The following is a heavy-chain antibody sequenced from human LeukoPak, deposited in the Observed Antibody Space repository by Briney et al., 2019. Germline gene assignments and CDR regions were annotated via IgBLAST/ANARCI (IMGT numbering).Heavy chain of an antibody. J-gene: IGHJ4*02. CDR1: GGSFSGYY. V-gene: IGHV4-34*01. Sequence: SETLSPTCAVYGGSFSGYYWSWIRQPPGKGLEWIGESNHSGSTNYNPSLKSRVTISLDTPKNQFSLKLSSVTAADTAVYYCAREGYCSSTSCYNFNYWGQGTLVTVSS. CDR2: SNHSGST. CDR3: AREGYCSSTSCYNFNY. D-gene: IGHD2-2*02.